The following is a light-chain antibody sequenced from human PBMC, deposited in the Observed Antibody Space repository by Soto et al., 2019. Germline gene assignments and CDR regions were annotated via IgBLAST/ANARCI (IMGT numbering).Light chain of an antibody. CDR2: KAS. Sequence: DIQMTQSPSTRSASLGDRVTITGRASQSISNWLAWYQQKPGKAPKLLIYKASTLESGVPSNFSGSGSGTEFSLTISSLQPEDFATYYCQQYNAYPWTFGQGTKVDIK. J-gene: IGKJ1*01. CDR3: QQYNAYPWT. CDR1: QSISNW. V-gene: IGKV1-5*03.